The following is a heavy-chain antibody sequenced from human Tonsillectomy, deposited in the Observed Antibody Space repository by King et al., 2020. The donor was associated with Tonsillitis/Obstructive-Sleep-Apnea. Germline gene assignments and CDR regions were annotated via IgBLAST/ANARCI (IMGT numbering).Heavy chain of an antibody. CDR3: ARGGRCSSTSCYVWFDP. CDR2: MNPNSGNT. J-gene: IGHJ5*02. Sequence: VQLVESGAEVKKPGASVKVSCKASGYTFTSYDINWVRQATGQGLEWMGWMNPNSGNTGYAQKFQGRVTMTRNTSISTAYTELSSLRSEDTAVYYCARGGRCSSTSCYVWFDPWGQGTLVTVSS. V-gene: IGHV1-8*01. CDR1: GYTFTSYD. D-gene: IGHD2-2*01.